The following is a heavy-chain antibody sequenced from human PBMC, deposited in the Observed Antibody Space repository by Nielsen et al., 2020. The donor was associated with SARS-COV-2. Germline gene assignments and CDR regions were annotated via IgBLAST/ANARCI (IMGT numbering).Heavy chain of an antibody. V-gene: IGHV4-39*01. D-gene: IGHD3-3*01. CDR3: ARHGRYDFWSGYYEYDAFDI. CDR1: GGSISSSSYY. J-gene: IGHJ3*02. CDR2: IYYSGST. Sequence: GSLRLSCTVSGGSISSSSYYWGWIRQPPGKGLEWIGSIYYSGSTYYNPSLKSRVTISVDTSKNQFSLKLSSVTAADTAVYYCARHGRYDFWSGYYEYDAFDIWGQGTMVTVSS.